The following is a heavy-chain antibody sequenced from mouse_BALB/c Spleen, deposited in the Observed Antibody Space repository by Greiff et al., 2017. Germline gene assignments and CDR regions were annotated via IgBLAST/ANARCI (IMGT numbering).Heavy chain of an antibody. D-gene: IGHD2-3*01. J-gene: IGHJ1*01. V-gene: IGHV1-7*01. Sequence: QVQLQQSGAELAKPGASVKMSCKASGYTFTSYWMHWVKQRPGQGLEWIGYINPSTGYTEYNQKFKDKATLTADKSSSTAYMQLSSLTSEDSAVYYCARQMGVYWYFDVWGAGTTVTVSS. CDR3: ARQMGVYWYFDV. CDR2: INPSTGYT. CDR1: GYTFTSYW.